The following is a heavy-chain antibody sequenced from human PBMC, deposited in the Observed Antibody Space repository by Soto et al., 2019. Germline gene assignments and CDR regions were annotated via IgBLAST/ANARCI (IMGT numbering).Heavy chain of an antibody. J-gene: IGHJ4*02. Sequence: QVQLVQSGAEVKKPGSSVKVSCKASGGTFGSYAFSWVRQAPGQGLEWMGGIIPVSGAAHYAQKFQGRVTITAVESKGTAYMELSSLSSQDTAVYYCATALGCRSTSCTLDYWGQGTRVIVSA. CDR2: IIPVSGAA. CDR1: GGTFGSYA. CDR3: ATALGCRSTSCTLDY. V-gene: IGHV1-69*01. D-gene: IGHD2-2*01.